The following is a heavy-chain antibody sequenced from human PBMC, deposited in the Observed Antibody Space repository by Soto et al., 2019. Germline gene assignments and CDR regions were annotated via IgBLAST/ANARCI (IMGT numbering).Heavy chain of an antibody. Sequence: EVQLVESGGGLVKPGGSLRLSCAASGFTFSSYSMNWVRQAPGKGLEWVSSISSSSSYIYYADSVKGRFTISRDNAKNSLYLQMNSLRAEHTAVYYCARDSQMTTVTHDYWGQGTLVTVSS. CDR3: ARDSQMTTVTHDY. V-gene: IGHV3-21*01. J-gene: IGHJ4*02. D-gene: IGHD4-17*01. CDR2: ISSSSSYI. CDR1: GFTFSSYS.